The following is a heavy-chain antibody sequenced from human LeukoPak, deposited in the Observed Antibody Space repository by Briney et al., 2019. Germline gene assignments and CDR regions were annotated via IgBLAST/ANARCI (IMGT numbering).Heavy chain of an antibody. CDR3: ARGLGLRYPLDY. D-gene: IGHD5-12*01. Sequence: PGGSLRLSCAASGFTFGSYWMTWVRQAPGKGLERVANMKHDGIEKYYVDSVKGRFTISRDNTKNSLYLQMNSLRAEDTAVYFCARGLGLRYPLDYWGQGTLVTVSS. V-gene: IGHV3-7*05. CDR1: GFTFGSYW. J-gene: IGHJ4*02. CDR2: MKHDGIEK.